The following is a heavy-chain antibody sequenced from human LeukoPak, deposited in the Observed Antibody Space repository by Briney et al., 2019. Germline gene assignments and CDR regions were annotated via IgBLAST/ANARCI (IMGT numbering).Heavy chain of an antibody. Sequence: GGSLRLSCAASGFTFSNYAMSWVRQAPGKGLEWVSSISSSSSYIYYADSVKGRFTISRDNAKNSLYLQMNSLRAEDTAVYYCAREYDGDYGYWGQGTLVTVSS. CDR3: AREYDGDYGY. CDR1: GFTFSNYA. CDR2: ISSSSSYI. D-gene: IGHD4-17*01. J-gene: IGHJ4*02. V-gene: IGHV3-21*01.